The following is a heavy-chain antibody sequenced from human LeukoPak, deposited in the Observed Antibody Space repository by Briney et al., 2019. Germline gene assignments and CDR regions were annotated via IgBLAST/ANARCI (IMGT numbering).Heavy chain of an antibody. V-gene: IGHV3-53*04. J-gene: IGHJ4*02. Sequence: GGSLRLSCAASGFTFDNYRMSWVRQAPGKGLEWVSVIYSGGSTYYADSVKGRFTISRHNSKNTLYLQMNSLRAEDTAVYYCAREGGVTLFDYWGQGTLVTVSS. CDR1: GFTFDNYR. CDR2: IYSGGST. CDR3: AREGGVTLFDY. D-gene: IGHD2-21*02.